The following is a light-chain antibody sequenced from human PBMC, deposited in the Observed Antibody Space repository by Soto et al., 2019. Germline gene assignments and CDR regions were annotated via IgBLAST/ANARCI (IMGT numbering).Light chain of an antibody. V-gene: IGLV2-14*01. CDR1: SSDVGGYNY. CDR3: SSFRTGSVVL. CDR2: GVS. J-gene: IGLJ3*02. Sequence: QSALTQPASVSGSPGQTITISCTGTSSDVGGYNYVSWYQQHPGKAPTLVIYGVSYRPSGVSARFSGSKLQNTASLTISGLQAEDEADYYCSSFRTGSVVLFGGGTKVTVL.